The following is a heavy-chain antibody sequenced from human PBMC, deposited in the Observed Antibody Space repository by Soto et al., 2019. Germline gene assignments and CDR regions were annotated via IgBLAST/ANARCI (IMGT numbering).Heavy chain of an antibody. V-gene: IGHV3-21*01. CDR3: ARSFGSSSSY. D-gene: IGHD6-6*01. Sequence: PGGSLRLSCASSGFTFSSYSMDWVRQAPGKGLEWVSSISSSSSYIYYADSVKGRFTISRDNAKNSLYMQMNSLRAEDTAVYYCARSFGSSSSYWGQGTLVTVSS. CDR1: GFTFSSYS. CDR2: ISSSSSYI. J-gene: IGHJ4*02.